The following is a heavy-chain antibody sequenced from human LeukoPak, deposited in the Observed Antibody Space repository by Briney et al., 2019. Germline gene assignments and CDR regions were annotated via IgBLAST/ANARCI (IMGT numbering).Heavy chain of an antibody. J-gene: IGHJ6*03. V-gene: IGHV4-61*02. CDR3: ARGGDYDFWSGYHYYYYHMDV. CDR1: GGSISSGSYY. Sequence: PSQTLSLTCTVSGGSISSGSYYWSWIRQPAGKGLEWIGRIYTSGSTNYNPSLKSRVTISVDTSKNQFSLKLSSVTAADTAVYYCARGGDYDFWSGYHYYYYHMDVWGKGTTVTVSS. CDR2: IYTSGST. D-gene: IGHD3-3*01.